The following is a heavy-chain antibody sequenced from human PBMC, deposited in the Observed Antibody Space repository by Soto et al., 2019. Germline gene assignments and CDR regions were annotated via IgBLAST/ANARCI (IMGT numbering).Heavy chain of an antibody. CDR2: ISGSGGST. V-gene: IGHV3-23*01. CDR3: AKDRIITMVRGVIRVDAFDI. Sequence: GGSLRLSCAASGFTFSSYAMSWVRQAPGKGLEWVSAISGSGGSTKYADCVKGRFTIARDNSKNTLYLQMNSLRAEDTAVYYCAKDRIITMVRGVIRVDAFDIWGQGTIVTVSS. D-gene: IGHD3-10*01. CDR1: GFTFSSYA. J-gene: IGHJ3*02.